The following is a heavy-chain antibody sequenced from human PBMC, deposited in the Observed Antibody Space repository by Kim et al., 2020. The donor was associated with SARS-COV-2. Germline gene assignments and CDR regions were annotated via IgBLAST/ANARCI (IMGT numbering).Heavy chain of an antibody. V-gene: IGHV4-34*01. D-gene: IGHD1-26*01. J-gene: IGHJ1*01. CDR1: GGSFSGYY. Sequence: SETLSLTCTVYGGSFSGYYWSWIRQPAGKGLEWIGEIHDSGSTNYKPSLKSRVTISIDTSKNQFSLKLSSVTAADTAMYYCARDKLSYFRSAFHHWGQGTLVTVSS. CDR2: IHDSGST. CDR3: ARDKLSYFRSAFHH.